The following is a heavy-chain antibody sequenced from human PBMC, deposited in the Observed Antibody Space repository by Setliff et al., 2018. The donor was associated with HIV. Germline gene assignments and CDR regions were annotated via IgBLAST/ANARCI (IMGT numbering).Heavy chain of an antibody. D-gene: IGHD2-21*01. CDR3: ARDFEASYCGGDCYSGWFDS. Sequence: SETLSLTCTVSGGSFRSSRYYWGWIRQPPGKGLEWIGNIHYRGSTNYNPSLKSRVIISVDMSKNQFSLKLTSVTAADAAVYYCARDFEASYCGGDCYSGWFDSWGQGILVTVSS. V-gene: IGHV4-39*07. CDR1: GGSFRSSRYY. CDR2: IHYRGST. J-gene: IGHJ5*01.